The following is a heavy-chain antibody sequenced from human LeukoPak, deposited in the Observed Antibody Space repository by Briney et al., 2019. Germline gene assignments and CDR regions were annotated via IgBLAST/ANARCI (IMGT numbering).Heavy chain of an antibody. CDR2: IYTSGST. J-gene: IGHJ4*02. V-gene: IGHV4-4*07. D-gene: IGHD2-2*02. CDR3: ARSGYCSSTSCYNTGYFDY. CDR1: GGSIRSYY. Sequence: PSGTLSLTFTVSGGSIRSYYLSWIRQPAGKGLEWIGRIYTSGSTNYTPSLKSRVTMSVDTSKNQFSLKLSSVTAADTAVYYCARSGYCSSTSCYNTGYFDYWGQGTLVTVSS.